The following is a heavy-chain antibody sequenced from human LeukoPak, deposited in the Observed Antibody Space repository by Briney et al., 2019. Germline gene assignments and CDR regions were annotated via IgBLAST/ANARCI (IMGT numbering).Heavy chain of an antibody. CDR2: INPNSGVT. CDR3: AKHHTVRSLDV. D-gene: IGHD2-21*01. CDR1: GYTFIGYY. J-gene: IGHJ6*02. Sequence: ASVKVSCKASGYTFIGYYMTWVRQAPGQGLEWMGWINPNSGVTNYAQKFQGRVTMTRDSAISTAYMELSGLRSDDTAVYYSAKHHTVRSLDVWGQGTTVTISS. V-gene: IGHV1-2*02.